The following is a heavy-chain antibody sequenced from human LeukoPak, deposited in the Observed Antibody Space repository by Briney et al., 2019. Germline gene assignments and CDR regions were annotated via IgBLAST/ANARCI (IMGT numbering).Heavy chain of an antibody. D-gene: IGHD2-2*01. Sequence: ASVKVSCKASGYTFTGYYMHWVRQAPGQGLEWMGWINPNSGGTNYAQKFQGRVTMTRDTSISTAYMELSRLRSDDTAVYYCARDPARPAANNWFDPWGQGALVTVSS. CDR2: INPNSGGT. CDR3: ARDPARPAANNWFDP. V-gene: IGHV1-2*02. CDR1: GYTFTGYY. J-gene: IGHJ5*02.